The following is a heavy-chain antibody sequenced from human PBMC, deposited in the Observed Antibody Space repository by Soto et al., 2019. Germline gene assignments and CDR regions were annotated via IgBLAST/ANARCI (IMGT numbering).Heavy chain of an antibody. CDR2: INHSGST. Sequence: QVQLQQWGAGLLKPSETLSLTCAVYGGSFSGYYWSWIRQPPGKGLEWIGEINHSGSTSYNPSLKSRVTMAVDMSKNPFSLKLSSVTAADTAVYYCARVITVVGRYYFDYWGQGTLVTVSS. D-gene: IGHD6-19*01. J-gene: IGHJ4*02. V-gene: IGHV4-34*01. CDR3: ARVITVVGRYYFDY. CDR1: GGSFSGYY.